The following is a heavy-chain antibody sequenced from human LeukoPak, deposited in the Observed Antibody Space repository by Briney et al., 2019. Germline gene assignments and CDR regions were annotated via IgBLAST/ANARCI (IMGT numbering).Heavy chain of an antibody. CDR3: ARGGASCGGDCLDY. D-gene: IGHD2-21*02. CDR1: GGSFSGYY. J-gene: IGHJ4*02. V-gene: IGHV4-34*01. Sequence: PSETLSLTCAVYGGSFSGYYWSWIRQPPGKGLEWIGEIYHSGSTNYNPSLKSRVTISVDKSKNQFSLKLNSVTAADTAVYYCARGGASCGGDCLDYWGQGTLVTVSS. CDR2: IYHSGST.